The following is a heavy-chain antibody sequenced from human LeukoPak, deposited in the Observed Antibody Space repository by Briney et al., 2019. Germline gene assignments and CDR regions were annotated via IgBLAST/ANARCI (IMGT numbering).Heavy chain of an antibody. CDR1: GFTFSKYA. Sequence: PGGSLRLSCAASGFTFSKYAMHWVRQAPGKGLEWVAFISYDGTNKYYADSVKGRFTFSRDNSKYTLYLQMNSLRAEDTAVYYCAKGSSSGTVDYWGQGTLVAVSS. CDR3: AKGSSSGTVDY. V-gene: IGHV3-30*18. J-gene: IGHJ4*02. D-gene: IGHD3-22*01. CDR2: ISYDGTNK.